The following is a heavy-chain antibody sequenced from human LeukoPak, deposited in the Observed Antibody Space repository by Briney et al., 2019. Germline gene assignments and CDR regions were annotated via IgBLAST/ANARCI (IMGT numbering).Heavy chain of an antibody. V-gene: IGHV1-2*02. CDR1: GYTFTGYY. Sequence: ASVKVSCKASGYTFTGYYMHWVRQAPGQGLEWMGWINPNSGGTNYAQKFQGRVTMTRDTSISTAYMELSRLRSDDTAVYYCARDFKYSGTYYSFDYWGQGTLVTVSS. J-gene: IGHJ4*02. CDR2: INPNSGGT. CDR3: ARDFKYSGTYYSFDY. D-gene: IGHD1-26*01.